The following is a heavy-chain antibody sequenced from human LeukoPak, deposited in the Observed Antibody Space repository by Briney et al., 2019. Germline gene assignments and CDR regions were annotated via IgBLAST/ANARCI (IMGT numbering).Heavy chain of an antibody. CDR1: GYTFTSYG. V-gene: IGHV1-18*01. J-gene: IGHJ6*02. D-gene: IGHD3-10*01. CDR3: ARDRNYYGSGSYDNYYGMDV. CDR2: ISAYNGNT. Sequence: ASVKVSCKASGYTFTSYGISWVRQAPGQGLEWMGWISAYNGNTNYAQKLQGRVTMTTDTSTSTAYMELRRLRSDDTAVYYCARDRNYYGSGSYDNYYGMDVWGQGTTVTVSS.